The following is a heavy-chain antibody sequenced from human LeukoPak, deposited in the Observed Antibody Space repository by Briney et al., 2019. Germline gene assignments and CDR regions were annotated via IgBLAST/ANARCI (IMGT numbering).Heavy chain of an antibody. CDR1: GGSISSGGYY. CDR2: IYYSGST. CDR3: ARAINYDFWSGYTRGLDAFDI. V-gene: IGHV4-31*03. D-gene: IGHD3-3*01. Sequence: SETLSLTCTVSGGSISSGGYYWSWIRQHPGKGLEWIGYIYYSGSTYYNPSLKSRVTISVDTSKNQFSLKLSSVTAADTAVYYCARAINYDFWSGYTRGLDAFDIWGQGTMVTVSS. J-gene: IGHJ3*02.